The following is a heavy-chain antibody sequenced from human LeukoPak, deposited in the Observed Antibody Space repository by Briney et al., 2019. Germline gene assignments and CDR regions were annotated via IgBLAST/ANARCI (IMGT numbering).Heavy chain of an antibody. V-gene: IGHV3-23*01. CDR2: ISGSESST. D-gene: IGHD5-18*01. J-gene: IGHJ4*02. Sequence: GGSLRLSCAASGFTFSTYSMSWVRQAPGKGLEWVSAISGSESSTYYADSVRGRFTISRDNSKNTLYLQMNSLRSEDTAVYYCAKVPTSFYTASWGFDNWGQGTLVTVSS. CDR3: AKVPTSFYTASWGFDN. CDR1: GFTFSTYS.